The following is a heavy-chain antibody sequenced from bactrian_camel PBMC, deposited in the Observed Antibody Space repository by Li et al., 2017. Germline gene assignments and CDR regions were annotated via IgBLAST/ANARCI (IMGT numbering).Heavy chain of an antibody. CDR2: LLDADGYT. V-gene: IGHV3S26*01. CDR1: QYTSSSNC. D-gene: IGHD3*01. Sequence: HVQLVESGGGSVQTGGSLRLSCTSSQYTSSSNCMGWFRQAPGKEREGIALLDADGYTGYADSVKGRFTISTDHAKNTLYLQMNNLKPEDTAMYYCAACSNPFFGQGTQVTVS. J-gene: IGHJ4*01.